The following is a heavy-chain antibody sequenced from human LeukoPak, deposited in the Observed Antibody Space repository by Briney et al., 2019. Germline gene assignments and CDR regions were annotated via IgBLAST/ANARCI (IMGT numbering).Heavy chain of an antibody. Sequence: SETLSLTCAVYSGSFSGYYWSWIRQPPGKGLEWIGEINHSGSTNYNPSLKSRVTISVDTSKNQFSLKLSSVTAADTAVYSCARRIATIRYFDYCGQGTLVTVSS. CDR3: ARRIATIRYFDY. CDR2: INHSGST. CDR1: SGSFSGYY. D-gene: IGHD5-24*01. V-gene: IGHV4-34*01. J-gene: IGHJ4*02.